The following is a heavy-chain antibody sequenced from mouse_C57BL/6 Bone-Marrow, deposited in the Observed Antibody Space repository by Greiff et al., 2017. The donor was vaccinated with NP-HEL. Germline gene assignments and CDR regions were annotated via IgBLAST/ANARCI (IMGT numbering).Heavy chain of an antibody. D-gene: IGHD1-1*01. CDR3: ARGITTVVAHYAMDY. CDR1: GYSITSGYY. V-gene: IGHV3-6*01. J-gene: IGHJ4*01. CDR2: ISYDGSN. Sequence: EVKLQESGPGLVKPSQSLSLTCSVTGYSITSGYYWNWIRQFPGNKLEWMGYISYDGSNNYNPSLKNRISITRDTSKNQFFLKLNSVTTEDTATYYCARGITTVVAHYAMDYWGQGTSVTVSS.